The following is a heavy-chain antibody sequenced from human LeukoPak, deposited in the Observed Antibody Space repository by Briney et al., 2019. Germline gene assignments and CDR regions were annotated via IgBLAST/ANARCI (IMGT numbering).Heavy chain of an antibody. CDR3: ARQVAAMPPYYFDY. CDR2: INHSGST. V-gene: IGHV4-34*01. Sequence: SETLSLTCAVNGASFSGYYWSWIRQPPGKGLEWIGEINHSGSTNYNPSLKSRVTISVDTSKNQFSLKLSSVTAADTAVYYCARQVAAMPPYYFDYWGQGTLVTVSS. CDR1: GASFSGYY. D-gene: IGHD2-2*01. J-gene: IGHJ4*02.